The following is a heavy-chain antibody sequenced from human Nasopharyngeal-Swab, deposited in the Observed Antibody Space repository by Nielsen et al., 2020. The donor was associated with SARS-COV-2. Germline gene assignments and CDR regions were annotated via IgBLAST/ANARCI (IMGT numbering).Heavy chain of an antibody. CDR3: AKDGYYYDSSGYGMDV. V-gene: IGHV3-23*03. D-gene: IGHD3-22*01. CDR2: IYRGGSST. Sequence: WIRQPPGKGLEWVSVIYRGGSSTYYADSVKGRFTISRDNSKNTLYLQMNSLRAEDTAVYYCAKDGYYYDSSGYGMDVWGQGTTVTVSS. J-gene: IGHJ6*02.